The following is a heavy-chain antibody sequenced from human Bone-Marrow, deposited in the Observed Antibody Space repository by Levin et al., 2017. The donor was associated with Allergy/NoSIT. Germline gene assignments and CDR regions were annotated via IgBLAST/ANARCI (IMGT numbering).Heavy chain of an antibody. J-gene: IGHJ6*02. Sequence: GGSLRLSCAASGFTFDDYAMHWVRQAPGKGLEWVSGISWNSGSIGYADSVKGRFTISRDNAKNSLYLQMNSLRAEDTALYYCAKAQPPHYDILTGYNYYYGMDVWGQGTTVTVSS. CDR3: AKAQPPHYDILTGYNYYYGMDV. V-gene: IGHV3-9*01. CDR2: ISWNSGSI. D-gene: IGHD3-9*01. CDR1: GFTFDDYA.